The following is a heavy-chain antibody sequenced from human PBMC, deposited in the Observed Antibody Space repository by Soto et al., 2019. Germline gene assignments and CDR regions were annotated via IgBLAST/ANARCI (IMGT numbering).Heavy chain of an antibody. CDR3: ARRQVVRNWFDP. CDR1: VCSIISSSYY. CDR2: IHYSGST. Sequence: PSETLSLTCTCSVCSIISSSYYWGWLRQPPGKGLEWIGSIHYSGSTYYNPSLKSRVTISVDTSKNQFSLKLSSVTAADTAVYYCARRQVVRNWFDPWGQGPRSPSPQ. V-gene: IGHV4-39*01. J-gene: IGHJ5*02. D-gene: IGHD3-10*01.